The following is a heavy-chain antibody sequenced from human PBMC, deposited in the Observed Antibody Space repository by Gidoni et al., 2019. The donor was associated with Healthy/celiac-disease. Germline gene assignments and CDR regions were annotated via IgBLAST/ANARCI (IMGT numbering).Heavy chain of an antibody. V-gene: IGHV3-30-3*01. CDR3: ARETYYYDSSGYYA. CDR1: GFPFSSYA. Sequence: QVQLVESGGGVVQPGRSLRLSCAASGFPFSSYAMHWVRQAPGKGLEWVAVISYDGSNKYYADSVKSRFTISRDNSKNTLYLQMNSLRAEDTAVYYCARETYYYDSSGYYAWGQGTLVTVSS. J-gene: IGHJ4*02. CDR2: ISYDGSNK. D-gene: IGHD3-22*01.